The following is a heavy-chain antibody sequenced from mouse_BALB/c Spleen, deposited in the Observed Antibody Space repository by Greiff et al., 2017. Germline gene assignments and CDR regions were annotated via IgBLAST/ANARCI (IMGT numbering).Heavy chain of an antibody. CDR3: ARWGGRYWYFDV. D-gene: IGHD3-3*01. CDR1: GYTFTNYW. J-gene: IGHJ1*01. V-gene: IGHV1-63*02. CDR2: IYPGGGYT. Sequence: VQLQQSGAELVRPGTSVKISCKASGYTFTNYWLGWVKQRPEHGLEWIGDIYPGGGYTNYNEKFKGKATLTADTSSSTAYMQLSSLTSEDSAVYFCARWGGRYWYFDVWGAGTTVTVSS.